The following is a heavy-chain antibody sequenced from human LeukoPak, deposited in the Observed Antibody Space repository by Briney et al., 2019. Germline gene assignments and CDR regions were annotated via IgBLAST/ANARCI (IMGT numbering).Heavy chain of an antibody. J-gene: IGHJ4*02. CDR1: GYTFTCYY. D-gene: IGHD3-22*01. CDR2: INPNSGGT. Sequence: GASVKVSCKASGYTFTCYYMHWVRQAPGQGLEWMGWINPNSGGTNYAQKFQGRVTMTRDTSISTAYMELSRLRSDDTAVYYCARDRYDSSGYYYADLGYWGQGTLVTVSS. V-gene: IGHV1-2*02. CDR3: ARDRYDSSGYYYADLGY.